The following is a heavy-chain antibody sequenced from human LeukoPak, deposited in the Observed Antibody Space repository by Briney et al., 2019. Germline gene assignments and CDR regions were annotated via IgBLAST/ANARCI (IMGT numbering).Heavy chain of an antibody. Sequence: GGSLRLSCAASGFTFSSYGMHWVRQAPGKGLEWVAVIWYDGSNKYYADSVKGRFTISRDNSKNTLYLQMNSLRAEDTAVYYCVKGIQLWSSNSGFDYWGQGTLVTVSS. D-gene: IGHD5-18*01. V-gene: IGHV3-33*06. CDR3: VKGIQLWSSNSGFDY. CDR1: GFTFSSYG. CDR2: IWYDGSNK. J-gene: IGHJ4*02.